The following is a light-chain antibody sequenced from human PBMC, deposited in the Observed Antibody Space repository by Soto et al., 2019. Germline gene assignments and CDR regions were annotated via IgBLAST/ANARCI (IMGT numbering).Light chain of an antibody. CDR3: QQYYSTPLT. CDR1: QSVLYSSNNENY. Sequence: IVMTQSPDSLAVSLGESATINCRSSQSVLYSSNNENYLAWYQQKAGQPPKLLIYWASTRESGVPDRFSGSGSGKDFTLSISSLQAEDVAVYYCQQYYSTPLTFGGGIKVDIX. CDR2: WAS. V-gene: IGKV4-1*01. J-gene: IGKJ4*01.